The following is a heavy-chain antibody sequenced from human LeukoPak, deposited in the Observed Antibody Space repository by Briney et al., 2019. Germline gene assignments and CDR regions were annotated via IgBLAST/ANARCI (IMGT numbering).Heavy chain of an antibody. V-gene: IGHV3-66*01. CDR3: SRVGRWEEYFFEY. CDR1: GLTISSNY. D-gene: IGHD4-23*01. CDR2: IYSCGST. J-gene: IGHJ4*02. Sequence: GGALRLSCAASGLTISSNYMSWVRQAPGKGREWVSVIYSCGSTYYTDSVKGRCTISSDSSKHTLNLLMNSVKAESTAVCYCSRVGRWEEYFFEYWGEGNPVTASS.